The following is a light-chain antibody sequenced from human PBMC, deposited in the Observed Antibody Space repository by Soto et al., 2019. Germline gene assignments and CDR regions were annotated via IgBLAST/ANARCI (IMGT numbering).Light chain of an antibody. V-gene: IGKV3-20*01. CDR3: QQCGSSPWT. J-gene: IGKJ1*01. Sequence: EIVLTQSPGTLSLSPGERATLSCRASQSVSSSYLARYQQKPGQAPRLLIYGASSRATGIPDRFSGSGSGTDVTLTISRLEPEDFAVYSCQQCGSSPWTFGQGTKGEIK. CDR1: QSVSSSY. CDR2: GAS.